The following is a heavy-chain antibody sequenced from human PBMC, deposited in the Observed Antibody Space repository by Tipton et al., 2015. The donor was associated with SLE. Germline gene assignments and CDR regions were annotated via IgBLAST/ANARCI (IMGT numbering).Heavy chain of an antibody. D-gene: IGHD3-22*01. CDR2: IKQDGSEK. J-gene: IGHJ4*02. V-gene: IGHV3-7*02. CDR1: GFTFSSYW. CDR3: ARAPAYYESSGLEDY. Sequence: QLVQSGGGVVQPGRSLRLSCAASGFTFSSYWMSWVRQAPGKGLEWVANIKQDGSEKYYVDSVKGRFTISRDNAKNSLYLQMNRLRVEDTAVYYCARAPAYYESSGLEDYWGQGTLVTVSS.